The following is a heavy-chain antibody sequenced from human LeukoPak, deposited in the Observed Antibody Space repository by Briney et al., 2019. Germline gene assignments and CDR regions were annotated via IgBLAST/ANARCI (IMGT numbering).Heavy chain of an antibody. V-gene: IGHV1-2*02. J-gene: IGHJ3*02. CDR3: ARDGDSSSWYSTRDDAFDI. CDR2: INPNSGGT. D-gene: IGHD6-13*01. CDR1: GYTFTGYY. Sequence: ASVKVSCKASGYTFTGYYMHWVRQAPGQGLEWMGWINPNSGGTNYAQKFQGRVTMTRDTSISTAYMEPSRLRSDDTAVYYCARDGDSSSWYSTRDDAFDIWGQGTMVTVSS.